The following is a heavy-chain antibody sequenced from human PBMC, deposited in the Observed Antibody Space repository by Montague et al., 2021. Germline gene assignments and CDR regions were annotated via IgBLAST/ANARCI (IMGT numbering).Heavy chain of an antibody. CDR3: TRPGGYCTNDTCYFWLAP. CDR1: GGSISRSSYY. V-gene: IGHV4-39*01. D-gene: IGHD2-8*01. J-gene: IGHJ5*02. CDR2: IYSSGST. Sequence: SETLSLTCTVSGGSISRSSYYWGWIRQPPGKGLEWIGSIYSSGSTYYNPSLKSRVTISADTSKNQFSLKLSSVTAADTAVYYCTRPGGYCTNDTCYFWLAPWGQGSLVTVSS.